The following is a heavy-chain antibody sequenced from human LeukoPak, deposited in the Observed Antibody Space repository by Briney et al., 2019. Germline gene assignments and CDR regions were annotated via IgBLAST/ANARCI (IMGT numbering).Heavy chain of an antibody. V-gene: IGHV4-34*01. Sequence: KPSETLSLTCAVYGGSFSGYYWSWIRQPPGKGLEWIGEINHSGSTNYNPSLKSRVTISVDTSKNQFSLKLSSVTAADTAVYYCARGQDDSSGYYYAPYWYFDLWGRGTLVTVSS. CDR2: INHSGST. CDR1: GGSFSGYY. D-gene: IGHD3-22*01. J-gene: IGHJ2*01. CDR3: ARGQDDSSGYYYAPYWYFDL.